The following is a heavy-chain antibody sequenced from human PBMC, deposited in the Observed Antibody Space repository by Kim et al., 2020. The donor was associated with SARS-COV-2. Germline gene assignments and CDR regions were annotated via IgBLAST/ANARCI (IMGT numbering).Heavy chain of an antibody. CDR2: IYYSGST. J-gene: IGHJ6*02. D-gene: IGHD3-10*01. Sequence: SETLSLTCTVSGGSISSYYWSWIRQPPGKGLEWIGYIYYSGSTNYNPSLKSRVTISVDTSKNQFSLKLSSVPAADTAVYYCARAGGLLWFGELLSVADVWGQGTTVTVSS. CDR3: ARAGGLLWFGELLSVADV. CDR1: GGSISSYY. V-gene: IGHV4-59*01.